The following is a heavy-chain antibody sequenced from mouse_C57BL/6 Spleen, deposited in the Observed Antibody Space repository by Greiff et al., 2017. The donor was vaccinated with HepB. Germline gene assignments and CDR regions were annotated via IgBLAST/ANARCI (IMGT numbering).Heavy chain of an antibody. CDR2: INPNNGGT. V-gene: IGHV1-26*01. CDR3: ARGDGNYGYFDV. Sequence: EVKLQQSGPELVKPGASVKISCKASGYTFTDYYMNWVKQSHGKSLEWIGDINPNNGGTSYNQKFKGKATLTVDKSSSTAYMELRSLTSEDSAVYYCARGDGNYGYFDVWGTGTTVTVSS. D-gene: IGHD2-1*01. J-gene: IGHJ1*03. CDR1: GYTFTDYY.